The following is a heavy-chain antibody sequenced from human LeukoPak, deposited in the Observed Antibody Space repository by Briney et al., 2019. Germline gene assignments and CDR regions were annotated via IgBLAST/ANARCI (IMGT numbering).Heavy chain of an antibody. D-gene: IGHD1-1*01. CDR3: ARTKGTVLSPVIDY. CDR1: GFPYSGYS. V-gene: IGHV3-21*01. Sequence: PGGSLRLSWAASGFPYSGYSMNWVRQAPGKGVEWVSSISSSSTYISYADSVKGRFTISRDNAKNSLYLQMNSLRAEDTAVYYCARTKGTVLSPVIDYWGQGTLVTVSS. CDR2: ISSSSTYI. J-gene: IGHJ4*02.